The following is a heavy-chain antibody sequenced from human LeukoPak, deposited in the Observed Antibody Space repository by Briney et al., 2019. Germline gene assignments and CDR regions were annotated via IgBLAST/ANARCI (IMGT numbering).Heavy chain of an antibody. J-gene: IGHJ5*02. V-gene: IGHV4-38-2*02. D-gene: IGHD6-19*01. CDR2: IYHSGRT. CDR3: ARGYSSGWYEDWFDP. CDR1: GYSISSGYY. Sequence: PSETLSLTCTVSGYSISSGYYWGWIRQPPGKGLEWIGNIYHSGRTYYNPSLKSRVTISVDTSKNQFSLKLSSVTAADTAVYYCARGYSSGWYEDWFDPWGQGTLVTVSS.